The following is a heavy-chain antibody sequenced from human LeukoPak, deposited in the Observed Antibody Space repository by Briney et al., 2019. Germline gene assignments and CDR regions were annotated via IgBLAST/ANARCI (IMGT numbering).Heavy chain of an antibody. CDR2: IRYDGSSK. D-gene: IGHD3-10*02. Sequence: AGGSLRLSCAASGFTFSNYAMHWVRQAPGKGLEWLAYIRYDGSSKYYADFVKGRFTISRDYSKNTLYLHMNSLRAEDTAVYYCAELGITMIGGVWGKGTTVTISS. CDR1: GFTFSNYA. V-gene: IGHV3-30*02. CDR3: AELGITMIGGV. J-gene: IGHJ6*04.